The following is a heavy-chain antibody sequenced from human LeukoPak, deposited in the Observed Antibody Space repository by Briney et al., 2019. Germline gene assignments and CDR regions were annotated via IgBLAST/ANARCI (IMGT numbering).Heavy chain of an antibody. Sequence: GGSLRLSCAASGFSFRSYWMSWVRQAPGKGLEWVANIKQDGSGKYYVDSVKGRFTISRDNDKNSLYLQMNSLRAEDTAVYYCARGITMVRGHYYGMDVRGKGTTVTVSS. CDR1: GFSFRSYW. CDR2: IKQDGSGK. CDR3: ARGITMVRGHYYGMDV. V-gene: IGHV3-7*03. J-gene: IGHJ6*04. D-gene: IGHD3-10*01.